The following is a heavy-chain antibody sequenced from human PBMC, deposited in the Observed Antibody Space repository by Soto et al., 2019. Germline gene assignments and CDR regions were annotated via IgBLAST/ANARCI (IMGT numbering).Heavy chain of an antibody. CDR1: GFIFENFG. Sequence: PGGSLRLSCAASGFIFENFGMSWVRQAPGKGLEWISSISGSGFKKYYADSVKGRFTISRDNSKSTVYLELNNLSAEDTAVYHCAKNQGVELVPLATVDWFDPWGQGPGVTVSS. D-gene: IGHD1-26*01. V-gene: IGHV3-23*01. CDR3: AKNQGVELVPLATVDWFDP. CDR2: ISGSGFKK. J-gene: IGHJ5*01.